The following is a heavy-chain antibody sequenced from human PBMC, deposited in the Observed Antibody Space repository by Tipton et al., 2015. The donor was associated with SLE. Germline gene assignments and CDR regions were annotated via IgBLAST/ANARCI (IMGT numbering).Heavy chain of an antibody. CDR2: IYYTAGT. J-gene: IGHJ3*02. V-gene: IGHV4-59*01. CDR3: ARDSFQHYYDLAFDI. D-gene: IGHD3-22*01. CDR1: GFTFSTYV. Sequence: LRLSCAASGFTFSTYVMHWVRQAPGKGLEWIGYIYYTAGTYYNPSLKSRVTISVDTSKNQFSLKLSSVTAADTAVYYCARDSFQHYYDLAFDIWGQGTMVTVSS.